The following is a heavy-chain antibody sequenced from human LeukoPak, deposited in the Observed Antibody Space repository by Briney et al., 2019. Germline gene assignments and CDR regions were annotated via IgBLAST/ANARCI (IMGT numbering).Heavy chain of an antibody. CDR3: ARGLKRWRQLNDY. CDR2: MNPNSGNT. V-gene: IGHV1-8*01. CDR1: GYAFTSYD. Sequence: AAVKVSFKASGYAFTSYDINWVRPATGQGLEWMGWMNPNSGNTGYAQKLQGRVTITRTPSISTAYMELSSLRSEDTAVYYCARGLKRWRQLNDYWGQGTLVTVSS. J-gene: IGHJ4*02. D-gene: IGHD5-24*01.